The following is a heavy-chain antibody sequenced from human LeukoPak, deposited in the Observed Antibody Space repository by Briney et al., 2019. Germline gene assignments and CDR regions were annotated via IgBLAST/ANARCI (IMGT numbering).Heavy chain of an antibody. V-gene: IGHV1-18*01. Sequence: ASVKVSCKASGYTFTSYGISWVRQAPGQGLEWMGWISAYNGNTNYAQKLQGRVTMTTDTSTSTAYMELRSLRSDDTAVCYCARGDYYDSSGYYSNYWGQGTLVTVSS. CDR3: ARGDYYDSSGYYSNY. CDR1: GYTFTSYG. CDR2: ISAYNGNT. D-gene: IGHD3-22*01. J-gene: IGHJ4*02.